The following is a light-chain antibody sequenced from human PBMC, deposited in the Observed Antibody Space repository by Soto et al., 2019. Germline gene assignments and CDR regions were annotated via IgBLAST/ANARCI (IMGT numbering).Light chain of an antibody. J-gene: IGKJ1*01. V-gene: IGKV1-5*01. Sequence: DIQMTQSPSTLSASVGDRVTITCRDSQSISSWLAWYQQKPGKAPKLLIYDASSLESGVPSRFSGSGSGTEFTLTNSSLQPDDFATYYCQQYNSYSWTFGQGTKVEIK. CDR3: QQYNSYSWT. CDR2: DAS. CDR1: QSISSW.